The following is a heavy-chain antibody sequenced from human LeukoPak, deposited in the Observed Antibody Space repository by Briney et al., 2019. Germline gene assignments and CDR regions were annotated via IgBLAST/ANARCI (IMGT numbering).Heavy chain of an antibody. Sequence: PGGSLRLSCAASGFTVSSSYMNWVRQAPGKGLEWVSLIYGGGSTYYADSVKGRFTISRDNFKNTLYLQMNSLRAEDTAVYYCARRGDGGRSFDYWGQGTLVTVSS. CDR2: IYGGGST. CDR3: ARRGDGGRSFDY. J-gene: IGHJ4*02. V-gene: IGHV3-53*01. D-gene: IGHD4-23*01. CDR1: GFTVSSSY.